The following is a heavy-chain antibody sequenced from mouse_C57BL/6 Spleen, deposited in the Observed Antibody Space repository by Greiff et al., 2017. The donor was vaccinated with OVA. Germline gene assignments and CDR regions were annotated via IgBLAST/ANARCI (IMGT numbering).Heavy chain of an antibody. CDR1: GYTFTNYW. Sequence: VQRVEPGAELVRPGTSVKMSCKASGYTFTNYWIGWAKQRPGHGLEWIGDIYPGGGYTNYNEKFKGKATLTADKSSSTAYMQFSSLTSEDSAIYDGARYYYGSSDYFDGWGQGTTLTVSS. D-gene: IGHD1-1*01. V-gene: IGHV1-63*01. CDR2: IYPGGGYT. J-gene: IGHJ2*01. CDR3: ARYYYGSSDYFDG.